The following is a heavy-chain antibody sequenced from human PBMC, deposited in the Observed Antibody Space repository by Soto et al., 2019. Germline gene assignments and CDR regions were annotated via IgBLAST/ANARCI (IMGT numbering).Heavy chain of an antibody. J-gene: IGHJ4*02. CDR3: AKDPRGSSSLAPDY. Sequence: GGSLRLSCAASGFTFSSYAMSWVRQAPGKGLEWVSAISGSGGSTYYADSVKGRFTISRDNSKNTLYLQMNSLRAEDTAVYYCAKDPRGSSSLAPDYGGQGTRVTVS. CDR1: GFTFSSYA. CDR2: ISGSGGST. V-gene: IGHV3-23*01. D-gene: IGHD5-18*01.